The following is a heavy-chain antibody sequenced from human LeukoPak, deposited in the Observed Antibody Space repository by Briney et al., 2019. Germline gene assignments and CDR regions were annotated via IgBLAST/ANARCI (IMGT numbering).Heavy chain of an antibody. Sequence: ASVKVSCMASGYTFTSYYMHWVRQAPGQGLEWMGIINPSGGSTSYAQKFQGRVTMTRDMSTSTVYMELSSLRSEDTAVYYCARVERIQYYYGSGSYYNRAFDIWGQGTMVTVSS. CDR2: INPSGGST. CDR3: ARVERIQYYYGSGSYYNRAFDI. CDR1: GYTFTSYY. D-gene: IGHD3-10*01. V-gene: IGHV1-46*01. J-gene: IGHJ3*02.